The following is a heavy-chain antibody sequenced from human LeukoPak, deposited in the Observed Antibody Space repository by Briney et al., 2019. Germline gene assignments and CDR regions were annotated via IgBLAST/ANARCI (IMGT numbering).Heavy chain of an antibody. D-gene: IGHD2-21*01. CDR3: ARMIGSRSYYYYYYMDV. J-gene: IGHJ6*03. Sequence: SETLSLTCTVSGGSISTYYWSWIRQPPGKGLEWIGYIYYSGSTSYNPSLKSRVTISVDTSKNQFSLKLGSVTAADTAVYYCARMIGSRSYYYYYYMDVWGKGTTVTVSS. CDR1: GGSISTYY. CDR2: IYYSGST. V-gene: IGHV4-59*08.